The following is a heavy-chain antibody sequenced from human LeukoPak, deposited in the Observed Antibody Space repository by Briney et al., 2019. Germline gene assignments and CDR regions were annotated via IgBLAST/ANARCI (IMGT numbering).Heavy chain of an antibody. Sequence: ASVKVSCKASGYTLTGYYMHWVRQAPGQGLEWMGWINPNSGGTNYAQKLQGRVTMTTDTSTSTAYMELRSLRSDDTAVYYCARDLGVLRPLSYDFWSGYYTRKYDPTGNDYWGQGTLVTVSS. V-gene: IGHV1-2*02. D-gene: IGHD3-3*01. CDR1: GYTLTGYY. CDR2: INPNSGGT. CDR3: ARDLGVLRPLSYDFWSGYYTRKYDPTGNDY. J-gene: IGHJ4*02.